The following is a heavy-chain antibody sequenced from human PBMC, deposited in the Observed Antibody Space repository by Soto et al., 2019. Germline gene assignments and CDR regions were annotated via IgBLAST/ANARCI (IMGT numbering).Heavy chain of an antibody. CDR2: INTDGSST. D-gene: IGHD3-10*01. Sequence: EVQLVESGGGLVQPGGSLRLSCAVSGFTFSSFWMHWVRQAPGEGLVWVSRINTDGSSTSYADSVKGRFTISRDNAKNTLYLQMKSLRVEDTAMYCCAKRGVDTFGLSYWGQGTLVTVSS. CDR1: GFTFSSFW. J-gene: IGHJ4*02. V-gene: IGHV3-74*01. CDR3: AKRGVDTFGLSY.